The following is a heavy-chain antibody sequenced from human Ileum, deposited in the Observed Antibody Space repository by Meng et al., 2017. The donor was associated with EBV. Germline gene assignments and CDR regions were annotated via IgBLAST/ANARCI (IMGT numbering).Heavy chain of an antibody. V-gene: IGHV4-34*01. Sequence: QVHLAQSGAGVLNPSETLFLTCAVYCGSFSCYYWTWIRQPPGKGLEWIGEINHSGSTNYNPSLKSRVTISVDKNQFSLKLSSVTAADTAVYYCARGFYTYGSSCFDYWGQGTLVTVSS. CDR2: INHSGST. CDR3: ARGFYTYGSSCFDY. J-gene: IGHJ4*02. D-gene: IGHD6-13*01. CDR1: CGSFSCYY.